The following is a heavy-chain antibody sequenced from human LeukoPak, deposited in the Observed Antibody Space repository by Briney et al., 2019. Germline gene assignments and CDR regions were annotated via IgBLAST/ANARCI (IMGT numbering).Heavy chain of an antibody. Sequence: GGSLRLSCAASGFTVSSNYMSWVRQAPGKGLEWVSVIYSGGSTYYADSVKGRFTISRDNAKNSLYLQMNSLRAEDTAVYYCAREYREYCSSTSCYAFDIWGQGTMVTVS. V-gene: IGHV3-66*01. CDR1: GFTVSSNY. CDR2: IYSGGST. CDR3: AREYREYCSSTSCYAFDI. J-gene: IGHJ3*02. D-gene: IGHD2-2*01.